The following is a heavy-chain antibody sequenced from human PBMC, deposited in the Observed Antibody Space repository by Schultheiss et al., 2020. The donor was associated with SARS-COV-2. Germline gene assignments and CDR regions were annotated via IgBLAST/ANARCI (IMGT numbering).Heavy chain of an antibody. V-gene: IGHV3-74*01. D-gene: IGHD6-19*01. J-gene: IGHJ4*02. CDR2: INSDGSDT. CDR3: AREGAVAGRGADF. Sequence: GESLKISSAASGFSFSSYWIHWVRQAPGRGLVWVSRINSDGSDTVYADSVRGRFTISRDNAKNTVNLQMDSLRAEDTAVYYCAREGAVAGRGADFWGQGTLVTVSS. CDR1: GFSFSSYW.